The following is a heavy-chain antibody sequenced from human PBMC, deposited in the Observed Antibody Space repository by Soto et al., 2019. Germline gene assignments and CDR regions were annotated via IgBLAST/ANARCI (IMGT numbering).Heavy chain of an antibody. CDR2: IDGSGGIT. V-gene: IGHV3-23*01. D-gene: IGHD3-10*01. J-gene: IGHJ5*02. CDR3: VKNSGGFNT. CDR1: GFTFGTTD. Sequence: QLLQSGGGLVQPGGSLTLSCAASGFTFGTTDMSWVRQAPGEGLEWVSNIDGSGGITYYADSVKGRFTISRDNSRNTVYLQMNSLRGDDTALYYCVKNSGGFNTWGQGALVTVSS.